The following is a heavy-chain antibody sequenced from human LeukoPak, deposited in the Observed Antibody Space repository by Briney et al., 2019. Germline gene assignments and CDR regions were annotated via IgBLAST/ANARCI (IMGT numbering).Heavy chain of an antibody. D-gene: IGHD6-19*01. CDR1: GFTFSSYW. J-gene: IGHJ3*02. CDR2: IKQDGSEK. CDR3: ARDTSGEQWLVGFYDAFDI. V-gene: IGHV3-7*01. Sequence: GGSLRLSCAASGFTFSSYWMSWVRQAPGKGLEWVANIKQDGSEKYYVDSVKGRFTISRDNAKNSLYLQMNSLRAEDTAVYYCARDTSGEQWLVGFYDAFDIWGQGTMVTVSS.